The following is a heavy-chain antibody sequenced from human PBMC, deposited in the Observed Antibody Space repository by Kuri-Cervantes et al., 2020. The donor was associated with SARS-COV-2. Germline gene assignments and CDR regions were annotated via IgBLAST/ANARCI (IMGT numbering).Heavy chain of an antibody. CDR2: INHSGST. V-gene: IGHV4-34*01. CDR3: ARGPRIRVLDAFDI. CDR1: GGSFSGYY. D-gene: IGHD3-3*02. J-gene: IGHJ3*02. Sequence: SETLSLTCAVYGGSFSGYYWSWIRQPPGKGLEWIGEINHSGSTNYNPSLKSRVTISVDTSKNQFSLKLSSVTAADTAVYYCARGPRIRVLDAFDIWGQGTMVTVSS.